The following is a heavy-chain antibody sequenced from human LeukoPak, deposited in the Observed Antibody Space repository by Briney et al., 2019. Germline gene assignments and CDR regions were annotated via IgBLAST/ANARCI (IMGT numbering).Heavy chain of an antibody. CDR3: ARTQSGSYNY. J-gene: IGHJ4*02. V-gene: IGHV1-2*06. D-gene: IGHD1-26*01. CDR1: GYTFIGYY. CDR2: LNPNSGDT. Sequence: ASVKVSCKASGYTFIGYYVDWVRQAPGQGLEWMGRLNPNSGDTNYSQKFQGRVTMTRDTSINTAYMELSRLRSDYTAVYYCARTQSGSYNYWGQGTLITVPS.